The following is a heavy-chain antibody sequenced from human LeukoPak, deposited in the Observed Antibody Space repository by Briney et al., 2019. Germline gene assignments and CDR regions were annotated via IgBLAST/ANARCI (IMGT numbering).Heavy chain of an antibody. J-gene: IGHJ4*02. CDR2: ISSSGSTI. D-gene: IGHD2-15*01. CDR1: GFTFSSYV. Sequence: PGGSLRLSCAASGFTFSSYVMNWVRQAPGKGLEWVSYISSSGSTIYYADSVKGRFTISRDNAKSSLYLQMNSLRAEDTALYYCAKARYCSGGSCYRGFDNWGQGTRVTVSS. CDR3: AKARYCSGGSCYRGFDN. V-gene: IGHV3-48*03.